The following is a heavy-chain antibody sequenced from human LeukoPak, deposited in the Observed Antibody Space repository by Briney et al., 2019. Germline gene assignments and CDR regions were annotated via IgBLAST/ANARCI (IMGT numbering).Heavy chain of an antibody. CDR1: GGTLSSYA. D-gene: IGHD1-26*01. Sequence: SVKVSCKASGGTLSSYAISWVRQAPGQGLEWMGGIIPIFGTANYAQKFQGRVTITTDESTSTAYMELSSLRSEDTAVYYCARDRGQGVGATRYFDYWGQGTLVTVSS. CDR2: IIPIFGTA. V-gene: IGHV1-69*05. J-gene: IGHJ4*02. CDR3: ARDRGQGVGATRYFDY.